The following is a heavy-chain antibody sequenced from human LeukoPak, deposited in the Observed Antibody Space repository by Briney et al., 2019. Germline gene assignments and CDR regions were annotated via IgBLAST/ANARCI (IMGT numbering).Heavy chain of an antibody. Sequence: SETLSLTCTVSGGSISCYYWSWIRQPPGKGLEWIGYIYYSGGTNYNPSLKSRVTISVDTSKNQFSLKLSSVTAADTAVYYCARGYSFWGSYRYYFDYWGQGTLVTVSS. CDR1: GGSISCYY. CDR3: ARGYSFWGSYRYYFDY. J-gene: IGHJ4*02. CDR2: IYYSGGT. V-gene: IGHV4-59*12. D-gene: IGHD3-16*02.